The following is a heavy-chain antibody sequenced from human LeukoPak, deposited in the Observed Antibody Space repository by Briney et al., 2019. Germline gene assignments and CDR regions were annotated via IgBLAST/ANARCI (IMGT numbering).Heavy chain of an antibody. Sequence: SETLSLTCAVHYWALSGYYWTWIRQPPGKGLEWVGEINHSGGCNYNASLKSGGTIYLDTSYNEASLQLTSITAADTAVVLCRGGGGRRRSWLDIWGLGTVVTV. CDR1: YWALSGYY. V-gene: IGHV4-34*01. CDR3: RGGGGRRRSWLDI. CDR2: INHSGGC. D-gene: IGHD2-2*01. J-gene: IGHJ5*02.